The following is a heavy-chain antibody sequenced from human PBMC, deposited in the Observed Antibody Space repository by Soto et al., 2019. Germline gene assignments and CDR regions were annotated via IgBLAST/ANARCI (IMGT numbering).Heavy chain of an antibody. J-gene: IGHJ6*03. V-gene: IGHV4-59*01. CDR3: ARSLSGYCSGGSCYYYYYMDV. CDR2: IYYSGST. Sequence: EPLSLTCTFSGGSISSYNWMWIRQPPGKGLEWIGYIYYSGSTNYNPSLKSRVTISVDTSKNQFSLKLSSVTAADTAVYYCARSLSGYCSGGSCYYYYYMDVWGKGTTVTVSS. CDR1: GGSISSYN. D-gene: IGHD2-15*01.